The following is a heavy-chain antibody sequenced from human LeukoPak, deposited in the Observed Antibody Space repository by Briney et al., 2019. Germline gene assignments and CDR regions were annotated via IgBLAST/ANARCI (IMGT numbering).Heavy chain of an antibody. V-gene: IGHV4-59*01. J-gene: IGHJ4*02. CDR2: IYYRVIT. CDR1: GGPLSNYY. D-gene: IGHD1-26*01. CDR3: ATAGRSGNFCYYFDY. Sequence: TSETLSLTCTDPGGPLSNYYWRWIRQTPGKRLEWIGYIYYRVITNDEPAHKSRVAMSVDTAKIQFSLKLSSVTVASTALYYCATAGRSGNFCYYFDYGGQRTLVTASS.